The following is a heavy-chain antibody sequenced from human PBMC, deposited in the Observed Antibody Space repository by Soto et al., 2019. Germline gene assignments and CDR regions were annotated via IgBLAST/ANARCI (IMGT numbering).Heavy chain of an antibody. Sequence: SATLSLTCTVSGVSVSSGSYYWSWIRQPPGKGLEWIGYIYYSGSTNYNPSLKSRVTISVDTSKNQFSLKLSSVTAADTAVYYCARATQWIHYRPYYYYYGMDVWGQGTTVTVSS. V-gene: IGHV4-61*01. D-gene: IGHD5-18*01. CDR1: GVSVSSGSYY. CDR2: IYYSGST. J-gene: IGHJ6*02. CDR3: ARATQWIHYRPYYYYYGMDV.